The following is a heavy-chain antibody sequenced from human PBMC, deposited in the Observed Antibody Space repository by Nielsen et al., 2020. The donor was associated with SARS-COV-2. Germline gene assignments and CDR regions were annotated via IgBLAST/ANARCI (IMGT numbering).Heavy chain of an antibody. V-gene: IGHV3-30-3*01. CDR1: GFTFSSYA. D-gene: IGHD4-23*01. Sequence: GESLKISCAASGFTFSSYAMHWVRQAPGKGLEWVALISYDGSNKYYADSVKGRFTTSRDNSKNTLYLQMNSLRAEDTAVYYCARDKGGNSGDWGQGTLVTVSS. CDR3: ARDKGGNSGD. J-gene: IGHJ4*02. CDR2: ISYDGSNK.